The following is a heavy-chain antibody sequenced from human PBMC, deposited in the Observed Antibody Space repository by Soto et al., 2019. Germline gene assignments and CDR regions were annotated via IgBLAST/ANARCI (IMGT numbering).Heavy chain of an antibody. CDR1: GASVSSGSYY. Sequence: QVQLQESGPGVVKPSETLSLSCTVSGASVSSGSYYWTWIRQPPGKGLEWVGYIFYNGKTTNYNPSLKSRVNISVDTSKNQFSLKMSSVTAADTAFYYCARVYSGSYGQNDWGQGTLVTVSA. D-gene: IGHD1-26*01. J-gene: IGHJ4*02. CDR3: ARVYSGSYGQND. V-gene: IGHV4-61*01. CDR2: IFYNGKTT.